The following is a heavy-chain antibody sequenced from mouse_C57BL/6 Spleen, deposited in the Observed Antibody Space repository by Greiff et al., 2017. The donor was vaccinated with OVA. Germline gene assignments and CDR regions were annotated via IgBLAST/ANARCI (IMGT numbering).Heavy chain of an antibody. CDR3: ARSKTAQLFDY. Sequence: EVQLQQSGPELVKPGASVKISCKASGYTFTDYYVNWVKQSHGKSLEWIGDINPNNGGTSYNQKFKGKATLTVDKSSSTAYMELRSLTSEDSAVYYCARSKTAQLFDYWGQGTTLTVSS. J-gene: IGHJ2*01. V-gene: IGHV1-26*01. CDR2: INPNNGGT. D-gene: IGHD3-2*02. CDR1: GYTFTDYY.